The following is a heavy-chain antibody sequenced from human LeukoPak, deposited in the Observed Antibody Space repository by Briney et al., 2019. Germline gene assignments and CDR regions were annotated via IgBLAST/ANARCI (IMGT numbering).Heavy chain of an antibody. V-gene: IGHV2-5*01. J-gene: IGHJ5*02. Sequence: SGPTLVNPTQTLTLTCTFSGFSLSTSGVGVGWIRQPPGKALEWLALIYWNDDKRYSPSLKSRLTITKDTSKNQVVLTMTNMDPVDTATYYCAHRHHPSGWYRDRPSNWFDPWGQGTLVTVSS. D-gene: IGHD6-19*01. CDR2: IYWNDDK. CDR1: GFSLSTSGVG. CDR3: AHRHHPSGWYRDRPSNWFDP.